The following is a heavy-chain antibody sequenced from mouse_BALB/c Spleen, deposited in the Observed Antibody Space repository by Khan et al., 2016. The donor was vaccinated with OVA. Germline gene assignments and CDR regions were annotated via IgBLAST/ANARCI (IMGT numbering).Heavy chain of an antibody. CDR2: IYPGDGDS. CDR3: ARSGYDYFDH. V-gene: IGHV1-80*01. Sequence: VQLQESGPELVRPGSSVKISCKASGYAFSNYWMNWVKQRPGQGFEWIGQIYPGDGDSSFHGNFRGKATLSADKSSSTAYMQLSSLTSEDSAVYCCARSGYDYFDHWGQGTLVTVSA. J-gene: IGHJ3*01. D-gene: IGHD2-14*01. CDR1: GYAFSNYW.